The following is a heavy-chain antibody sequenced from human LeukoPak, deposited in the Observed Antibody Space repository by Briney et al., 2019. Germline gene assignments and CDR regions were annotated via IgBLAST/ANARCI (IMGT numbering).Heavy chain of an antibody. Sequence: PSQTLSLTCTVSGGSISSGDYYWSWIRQPPGKGLEWIENIYYSGSTYYNPSLKSRVTISVDTSKNQFSLKLSSVTAADTAVYYCARITGDGRDFDYWGQGTLVAVSS. CDR2: IYYSGST. CDR3: ARITGDGRDFDY. D-gene: IGHD7-27*01. V-gene: IGHV4-39*01. J-gene: IGHJ4*02. CDR1: GGSISSGDYY.